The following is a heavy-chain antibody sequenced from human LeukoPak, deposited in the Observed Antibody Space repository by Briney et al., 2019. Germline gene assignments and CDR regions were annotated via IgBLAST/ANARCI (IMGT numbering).Heavy chain of an antibody. V-gene: IGHV4-34*01. J-gene: IGHJ5*02. CDR3: ASLYSSSWYWFDP. CDR2: INHSGST. CDR1: GGSFSGYY. Sequence: SETLSLTCAVYGGSFSGYYWSWIRQPPGKGLEWIGEINHSGSTNYNPSFKSRVTISVDTSKNQFSLKLSSVTAVDTAVYYCASLYSSSWYWFDPWGQGTLVTVSS. D-gene: IGHD6-13*01.